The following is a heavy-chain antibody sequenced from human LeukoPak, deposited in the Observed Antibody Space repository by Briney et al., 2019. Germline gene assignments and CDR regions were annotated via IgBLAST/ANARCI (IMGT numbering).Heavy chain of an antibody. D-gene: IGHD1-26*01. CDR3: ARVLRVVGATLAAPFDY. V-gene: IGHV1-2*02. CDR2: INPNSGGT. J-gene: IGHJ4*02. Sequence: ASVKVSCKASGYTFTGCYMHWVRQAPGQGLEWMGWINPNSGGTNYAQKFQGRVTMTRDTSISTAYMELSRLRSDDTAVYYCARVLRVVGATLAAPFDYWGQGTLVTVSS. CDR1: GYTFTGCY.